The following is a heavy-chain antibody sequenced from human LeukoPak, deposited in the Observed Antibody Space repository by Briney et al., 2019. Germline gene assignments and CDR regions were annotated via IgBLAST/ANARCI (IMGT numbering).Heavy chain of an antibody. D-gene: IGHD3-16*02. CDR3: ASHDDYVWGSYQAGWDYYYYYGMDV. J-gene: IGHJ6*02. CDR2: ISAYNGNT. V-gene: IGHV1-18*01. Sequence: ASVKVSCKASGYTFTSYGISWVRQAPGQGLEWMGWISAYNGNTNYAQKPQGRVTMTTDTSTSTAYMELRSLRSDDTAVYYCASHDDYVWGSYQAGWDYYYYYGMDVWGQGTTVTVSS. CDR1: GYTFTSYG.